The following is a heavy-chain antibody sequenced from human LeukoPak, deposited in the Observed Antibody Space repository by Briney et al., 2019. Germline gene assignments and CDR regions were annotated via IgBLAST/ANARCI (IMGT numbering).Heavy chain of an antibody. Sequence: GGSLRLSCAASGFTFSSYAISWVRQAPGKGLEWVSVINGSGSSTNYADSVKGRFTISRDNSKNTLYLQMNSLRAEDTAVYYCAKDLLECSSTSCDWGQGTLVTVSS. V-gene: IGHV3-23*01. CDR2: INGSGSST. CDR1: GFTFSSYA. CDR3: AKDLLECSSTSCD. D-gene: IGHD2-2*01. J-gene: IGHJ4*02.